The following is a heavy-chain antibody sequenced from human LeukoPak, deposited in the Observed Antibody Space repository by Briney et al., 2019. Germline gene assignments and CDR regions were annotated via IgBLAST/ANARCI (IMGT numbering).Heavy chain of an antibody. Sequence: GEALKISCKGSGYSFTSYWIGWVRQMPGKGLEWMGIIYPGDSDTRYSPSFQGQVTISADKSISTAYLQWSSLEASDPAMYYTASSYDYGDYVGIDYWGQGTLVTVSS. CDR3: ASSYDYGDYVGIDY. CDR1: GYSFTSYW. CDR2: IYPGDSDT. J-gene: IGHJ4*02. D-gene: IGHD4-17*01. V-gene: IGHV5-51*01.